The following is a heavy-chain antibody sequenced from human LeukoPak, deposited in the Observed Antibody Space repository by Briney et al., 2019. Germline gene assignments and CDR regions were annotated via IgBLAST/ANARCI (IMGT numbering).Heavy chain of an antibody. J-gene: IGHJ5*02. V-gene: IGHV3-23*01. Sequence: PGGSLRLSCAASGFPFNNYPMNWVRQLPGGRLEWVSAISGAGSSTSYTDSVKGRFIISRDNSKNTLYLQMNSLRVGDTATYYCARESGYRYDARQSDRWGQGILVTVSS. D-gene: IGHD6-25*01. CDR1: GFPFNNYP. CDR3: ARESGYRYDARQSDR. CDR2: ISGAGSST.